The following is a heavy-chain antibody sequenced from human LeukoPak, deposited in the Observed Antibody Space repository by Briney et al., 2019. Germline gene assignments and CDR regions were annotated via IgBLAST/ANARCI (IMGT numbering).Heavy chain of an antibody. V-gene: IGHV1-8*03. D-gene: IGHD1-26*01. J-gene: IGHJ4*02. CDR2: MNPNSGNT. CDR1: GYTFTSYD. CDR3: ARVRGKVGATTTDY. Sequence: ASVKVSCKASGYTFTSYDINWVRQATGQGLEWMGWMNPNSGNTGYAQKFQGRVTITRNTSISTAYMELSSLRSEDTAVYYCARVRGKVGATTTDYWGQGTLVTVSS.